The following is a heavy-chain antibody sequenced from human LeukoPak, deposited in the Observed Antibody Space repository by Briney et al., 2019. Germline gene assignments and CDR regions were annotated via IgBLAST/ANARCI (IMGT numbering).Heavy chain of an antibody. Sequence: ASAKVSCKESGYTFTNYYLHWVRQAPGKGLEWMGILNPGGGSRNYAQKFQGRVTMTRDTSTSTVYMELSSLRSEDTAVYYCAREIGPIQLHLWGSAFDYWGQGTLVTVSS. D-gene: IGHD5-18*01. J-gene: IGHJ4*02. CDR1: GYTFTNYY. CDR2: LNPGGGSR. V-gene: IGHV1-46*01. CDR3: AREIGPIQLHLWGSAFDY.